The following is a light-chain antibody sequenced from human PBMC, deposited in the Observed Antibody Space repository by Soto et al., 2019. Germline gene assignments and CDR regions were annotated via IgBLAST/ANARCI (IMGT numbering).Light chain of an antibody. Sequence: QSVLTQPPSVSGAPGQRVTISCTGSSSNIGAGYHVHWYQQLPGTAPKLLLYTNNNRPSGVPDRFSGSTSVNSASLTISGLQADDEADYYCCLYIGATTYVFGTGTKVTVL. CDR3: CLYIGATTYV. V-gene: IGLV1-40*01. CDR1: SSNIGAGYH. CDR2: TNN. J-gene: IGLJ1*01.